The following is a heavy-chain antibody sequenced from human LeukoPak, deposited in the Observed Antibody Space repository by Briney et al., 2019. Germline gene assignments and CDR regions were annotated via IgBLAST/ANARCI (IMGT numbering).Heavy chain of an antibody. Sequence: GGSLRLSCAASGFAFSSYAIRWVRRAPGKGLEWVSSISSGGGRTYYADSAKGRFTISRDNSKNTLYLQMDSLRAEDTAVYYCAKAPNYYGSGSYYNNWFDPWGQGTLVTVSS. V-gene: IGHV3-23*01. J-gene: IGHJ5*02. D-gene: IGHD3-10*01. CDR1: GFAFSSYA. CDR2: ISSGGGRT. CDR3: AKAPNYYGSGSYYNNWFDP.